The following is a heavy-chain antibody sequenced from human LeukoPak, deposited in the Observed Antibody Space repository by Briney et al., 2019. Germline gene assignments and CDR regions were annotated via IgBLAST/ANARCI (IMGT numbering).Heavy chain of an antibody. J-gene: IGHJ6*02. CDR1: GCSISSYY. Sequence: SSETLSLTCTVSGCSISSYYWSWIRQPPGKGLEWIGYIYYSGSTNYNPSLKSRVTISVDTSKNQFSLKLSSVTAADTAVYYCARDGPTYGMDVWGQGTTVTVSS. CDR2: IYYSGST. CDR3: ARDGPTYGMDV. V-gene: IGHV4-59*01.